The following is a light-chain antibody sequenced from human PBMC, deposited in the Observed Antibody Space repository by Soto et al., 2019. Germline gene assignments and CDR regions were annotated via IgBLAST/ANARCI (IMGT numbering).Light chain of an antibody. Sequence: QSAPTQPPSVSGSPGQSVAISCTGTSSDVGSYNRVSWYQQPPGAAPKLMIYEVSNRPSGVPDRFSGSKPGNTASLTIPGLQAEDEADYYCNSYTGSSTYLFGTGTKVTVL. CDR1: SSDVGSYNR. J-gene: IGLJ1*01. CDR3: NSYTGSSTYL. CDR2: EVS. V-gene: IGLV2-18*02.